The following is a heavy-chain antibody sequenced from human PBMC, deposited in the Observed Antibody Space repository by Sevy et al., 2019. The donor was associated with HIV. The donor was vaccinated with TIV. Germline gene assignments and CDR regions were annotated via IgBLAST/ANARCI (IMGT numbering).Heavy chain of an antibody. J-gene: IGHJ3*02. V-gene: IGHV3-30-3*01. CDR2: ISYDGSNK. Sequence: GGSLRLSCAASGFTFSSYAMHWVRQAPGKGLEWVAVISYDGSNKYYADSVKGRFTISRDNSKNTLYLQMNSLRAEDTAVYYCARDSGNSGDAFDIWGQGTMVTVS. CDR3: ARDSGNSGDAFDI. D-gene: IGHD2-15*01. CDR1: GFTFSSYA.